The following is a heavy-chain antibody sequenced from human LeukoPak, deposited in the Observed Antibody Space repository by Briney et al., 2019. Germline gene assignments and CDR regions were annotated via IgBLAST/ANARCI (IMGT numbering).Heavy chain of an antibody. CDR2: IKSKTDGWTT. Sequence: GGSLRLSCAASGFTFSNAWMSWVRQAPGKGLEWVGRIKSKTDGWTTDYAAPVKGRFTISRDDSKNTLYLQMNSLKPEDTAVYYCTTEPRGSYVHYWGQGTLVTVSS. J-gene: IGHJ4*02. D-gene: IGHD3-16*01. CDR3: TTEPRGSYVHY. V-gene: IGHV3-15*01. CDR1: GFTFSNAW.